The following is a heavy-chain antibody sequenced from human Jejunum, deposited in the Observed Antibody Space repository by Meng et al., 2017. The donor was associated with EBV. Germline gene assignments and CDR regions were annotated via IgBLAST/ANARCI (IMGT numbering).Heavy chain of an antibody. V-gene: IGHV3-74*01. D-gene: IGHD6-19*01. J-gene: IGHJ4*02. CDR1: GYTFSSYW. CDR3: ARGASSGYKIDY. CDR2: VNPDGSTT. Sequence: EVQLVESXXGLVQPVGSLRVXCAASGYTFSSYWMHWVRQVPGEGLMWVSRVNPDGSTTNYADSVKGRFSISRDNAKNTLYPQMNSLTGEDTAVYYCARGASSGYKIDYWGQGILVTVSS.